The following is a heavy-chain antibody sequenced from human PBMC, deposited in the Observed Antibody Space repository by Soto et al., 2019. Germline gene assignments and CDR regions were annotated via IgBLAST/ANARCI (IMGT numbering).Heavy chain of an antibody. Sequence: PGGSLRLSCAASGFTFSNYAMTWFRQAPGKGLEWVSSIRSTDGSTYYADSVKGRFTISRDNAKNSLYLQMNSLRAEDTAVYYCASYSSGWYQAYYFDYWGQGTLVTVSS. J-gene: IGHJ4*02. CDR1: GFTFSNYA. CDR2: IRSTDGST. CDR3: ASYSSGWYQAYYFDY. D-gene: IGHD6-19*01. V-gene: IGHV3-23*01.